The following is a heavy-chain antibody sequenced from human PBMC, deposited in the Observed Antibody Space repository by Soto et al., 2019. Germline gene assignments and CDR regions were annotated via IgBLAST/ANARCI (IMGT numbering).Heavy chain of an antibody. CDR1: GGTFSSYA. V-gene: IGHV1-69*13. J-gene: IGHJ6*02. CDR3: ASQGITHPRLYGMDV. CDR2: IIPIFGTA. Sequence: SVKVSCKASGGTFSSYAISWVRQAPGQGLEWMGGIIPIFGTANYAQKFQGRVTITADESTSTAYMELSSLRSEDTAVYYCASQGITHPRLYGMDVWGQGTTVTVSS. D-gene: IGHD1-20*01.